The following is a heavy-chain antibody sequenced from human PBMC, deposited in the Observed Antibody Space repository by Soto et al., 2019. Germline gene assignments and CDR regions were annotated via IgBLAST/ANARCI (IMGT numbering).Heavy chain of an antibody. CDR1: GYTFTGYY. Sequence: GASVKVSCKASGYTFTGYYMHWVRQAPGQGLEWMGWINPNSGGTNYAQKFQGWVTMTRDTSISTAYMELSRLRSDDTAVYYCARSAAVAGKRFDYWGQGTLVTVSS. D-gene: IGHD6-19*01. V-gene: IGHV1-2*04. CDR2: INPNSGGT. J-gene: IGHJ4*02. CDR3: ARSAAVAGKRFDY.